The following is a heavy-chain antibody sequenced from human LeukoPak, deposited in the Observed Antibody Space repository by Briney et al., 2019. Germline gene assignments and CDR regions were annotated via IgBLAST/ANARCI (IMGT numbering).Heavy chain of an antibody. CDR3: ARQEYCSGGSCYTWFDP. Sequence: GESLKISCKGSGYSFTSYWISWVRQMPGKGLEWMGIIYPADSDIRYSPSFQGQVTISADKSISTAYLQWSSLKASDTAMYYCARQEYCSGGSCYTWFDPWGQGTLVTVSS. J-gene: IGHJ5*02. D-gene: IGHD2-15*01. CDR1: GYSFTSYW. V-gene: IGHV5-51*01. CDR2: IYPADSDI.